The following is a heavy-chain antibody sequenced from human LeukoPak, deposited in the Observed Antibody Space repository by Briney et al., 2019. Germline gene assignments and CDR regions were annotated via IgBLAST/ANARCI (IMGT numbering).Heavy chain of an antibody. D-gene: IGHD2-21*01. CDR2: ISYDGSNK. CDR3: ARAQGEFSYLDY. Sequence: GGSLRLSCAASGFTFSSYAMHWVRQAPGKGLEWVAVISYDGSNKYYADSVKGRFTISRDNSKNTLYLQMNSLRAEDTAVYYCARAQGEFSYLDYWGQGTLVTVSS. V-gene: IGHV3-30*01. CDR1: GFTFSSYA. J-gene: IGHJ4*02.